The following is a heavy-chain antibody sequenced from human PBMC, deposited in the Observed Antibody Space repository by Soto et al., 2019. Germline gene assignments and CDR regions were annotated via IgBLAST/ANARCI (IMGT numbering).Heavy chain of an antibody. Sequence: DVQLVESGGGLVQPGGSLRLSCTASAFTSSRYWMHWVRQAPGKGLVWVSCISNDGSITRYADSVKGRFTISRDNAKNTLYLQMNSLRAEDTAVYFCARDDFLEVGFSRALDIWGQGTMVTVSS. CDR1: AFTSSRYW. CDR3: ARDDFLEVGFSRALDI. D-gene: IGHD2-15*01. CDR2: ISNDGSIT. V-gene: IGHV3-74*01. J-gene: IGHJ3*02.